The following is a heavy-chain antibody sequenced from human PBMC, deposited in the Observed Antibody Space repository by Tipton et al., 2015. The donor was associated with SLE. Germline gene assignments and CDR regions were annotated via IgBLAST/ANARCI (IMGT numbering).Heavy chain of an antibody. CDR1: GGSVSSQY. J-gene: IGHJ1*01. Sequence: TLSLTCTVSGGSVSSQYWSWIRQPPGKGLEWIGYIYHSGSTNYNPSLTSRVTISVDTSKNQFYLNLRSVTAADTAVYYCARSSGWDAEYFQDWGQGTRVTVSS. CDR2: IYHSGST. CDR3: ARSSGWDAEYFQD. D-gene: IGHD6-19*01. V-gene: IGHV4-59*02.